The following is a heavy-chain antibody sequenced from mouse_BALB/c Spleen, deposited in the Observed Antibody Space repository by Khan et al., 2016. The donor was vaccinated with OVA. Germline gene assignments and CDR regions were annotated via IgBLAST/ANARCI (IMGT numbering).Heavy chain of an antibody. CDR2: IDPDNGDT. V-gene: IGHV14-4*02. J-gene: IGHJ4*01. CDR1: GFNIRHYY. CDR3: TTGWGYAMDY. D-gene: IGHD4-1*01. Sequence: EVQLQESGADLVRSGASVKLSCIASGFNIRHYYLHWVKQRPEQGLEWIGWIDPDNGDTEYDPKFQGKATMTADTSSNPAYLQLSSLTSEDTAVYYCTTGWGYAMDYWGQGTSVTVSS.